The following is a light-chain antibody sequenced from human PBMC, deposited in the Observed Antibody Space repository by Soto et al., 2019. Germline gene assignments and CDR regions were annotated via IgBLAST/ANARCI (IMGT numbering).Light chain of an antibody. CDR3: QQYYSTSYT. CDR1: QSVLYSSNNKNY. V-gene: IGKV4-1*01. Sequence: DIVMTQSPDSLAVSLGERATINCKSSQSVLYSSNNKNYLAWYQQKPGQPPKLLIYWASTRESGVPDRFSGSGSGTDFTLPISSLQAEDVAVYYCQQYYSTSYTFGQGTKLEIK. CDR2: WAS. J-gene: IGKJ2*01.